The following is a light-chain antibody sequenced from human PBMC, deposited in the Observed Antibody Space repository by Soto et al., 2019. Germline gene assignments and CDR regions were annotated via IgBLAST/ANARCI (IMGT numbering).Light chain of an antibody. CDR2: DAS. J-gene: IGKJ2*01. Sequence: DIQMTQSPSSLSASVGDRVTITCQASQHISEYLNWYQYKPGKAPKLLITDASNLKTGVPSRFSGSGSGTEYTFTINSLQPEDIATYYCQQYDSSPYTFGQGTKLEIK. CDR1: QHISEY. CDR3: QQYDSSPYT. V-gene: IGKV1-33*01.